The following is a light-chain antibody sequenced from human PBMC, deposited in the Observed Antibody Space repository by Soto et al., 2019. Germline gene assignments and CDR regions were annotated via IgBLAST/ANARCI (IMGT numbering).Light chain of an antibody. CDR2: DAS. CDR1: QSVDSN. J-gene: IGKJ2*01. Sequence: EILMTQSPATLSVSPGERATLSCRASQSVDSNLAWYQQKPGQAPRLLIYDASTRATDIPARFSGSGSGTEFTLTISSLQSEDFAIYYCQQYGGVPYTFGQGTKVDIK. CDR3: QQYGGVPYT. V-gene: IGKV3-15*01.